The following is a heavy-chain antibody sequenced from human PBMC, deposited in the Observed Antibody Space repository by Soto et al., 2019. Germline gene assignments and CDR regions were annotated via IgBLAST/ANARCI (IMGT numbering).Heavy chain of an antibody. J-gene: IGHJ3*02. D-gene: IGHD3-16*01. CDR1: GGSISSGDYY. Sequence: SETLSLTCTVSGGSISSGDYYWSWIRQPPGKGLEWIGYIYYSGSTYYNPSLKSRVTISVDTSKNQFSLKLSSVTAADTAVYYCAEGWIEGDDAFDIWGQGTMVTVSS. CDR2: IYYSGST. CDR3: AEGWIEGDDAFDI. V-gene: IGHV4-30-4*01.